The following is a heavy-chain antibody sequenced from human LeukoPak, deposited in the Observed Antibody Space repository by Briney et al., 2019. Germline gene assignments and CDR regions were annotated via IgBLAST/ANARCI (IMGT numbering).Heavy chain of an antibody. CDR3: ARESDLVVPAAIPSDYYYYYYMDV. Sequence: PSQTLSLTCTVSGGSISSSSYYWSWIRQPAGKGLEWIGRIYTSGSTNYNPSLKSRVTISVDTSKNQFSLKLSSVTAADTAVYYCARESDLVVPAAIPSDYYYYYYMDVWGKGTTVTVSS. D-gene: IGHD2-2*02. CDR1: GGSISSSSYY. CDR2: IYTSGST. V-gene: IGHV4-61*02. J-gene: IGHJ6*03.